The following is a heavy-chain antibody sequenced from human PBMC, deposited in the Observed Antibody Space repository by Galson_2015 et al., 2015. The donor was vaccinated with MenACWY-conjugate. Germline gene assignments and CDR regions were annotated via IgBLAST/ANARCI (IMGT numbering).Heavy chain of an antibody. V-gene: IGHV3-64D*06. D-gene: IGHD2/OR15-2a*01. CDR3: VVNSYGS. CDR2: IRGSGDGT. CDR1: GFAISNYN. Sequence: SLRLSCAASGFAISNYNLHWVRQAPGKGLEYVAAIRGSGDGTYYADSVKGRFTISRDNSKNTLSLHMSSLRTEDTAVYYCVVNSYGSWGQGTLVTVSS. J-gene: IGHJ4*02.